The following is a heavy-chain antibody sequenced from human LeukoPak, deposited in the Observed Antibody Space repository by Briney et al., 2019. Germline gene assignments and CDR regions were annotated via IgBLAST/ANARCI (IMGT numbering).Heavy chain of an antibody. D-gene: IGHD3-3*02. V-gene: IGHV3-21*01. CDR2: ISSTSTYI. CDR3: ARAFGPMSIFDY. J-gene: IGHJ4*02. CDR1: GFMFSTYT. Sequence: GGSLRLSCAASGFMFSTYTINWVRKAPGKGLEWVSSISSTSTYIYYGDSVKGRFSISRDNAKNSLYLQMNSLRVEDTAVYFCARAFGPMSIFDYWGQGTLVTVSS.